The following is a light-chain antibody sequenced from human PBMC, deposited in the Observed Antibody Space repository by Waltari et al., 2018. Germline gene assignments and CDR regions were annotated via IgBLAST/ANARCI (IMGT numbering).Light chain of an antibody. V-gene: IGLV2-23*03. CDR3: ASYVNYTTFHVV. J-gene: IGLJ2*01. Sequence: QSALPQPASVSGSPGQSITISCPGATRHLGVNPLVPSYQQHPGKVPKLIIFEGVKRPSGVSNRFAGSKSVTPASLTISGLQADDEADYFCASYVNYTTFHVVFGGGTKLTVL. CDR1: TRHLGVNPL. CDR2: EGV.